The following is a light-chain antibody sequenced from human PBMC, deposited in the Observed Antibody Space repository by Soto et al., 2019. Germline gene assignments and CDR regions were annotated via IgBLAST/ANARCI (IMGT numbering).Light chain of an antibody. CDR2: GAS. Sequence: IVLTQSPGTLSLSPGGRATLACRASQSVSNNYLAWYQQKPGQAPRLLIYGASNRATGIPDRFSGSGSGTDFTLTISRLEPEDFAVYYCQQYGSSGTFGQGTKGDIK. CDR1: QSVSNNY. J-gene: IGKJ1*01. V-gene: IGKV3-20*01. CDR3: QQYGSSGT.